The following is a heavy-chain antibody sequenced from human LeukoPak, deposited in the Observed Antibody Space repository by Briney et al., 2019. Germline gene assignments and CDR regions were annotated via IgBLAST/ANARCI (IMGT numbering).Heavy chain of an antibody. J-gene: IGHJ6*04. D-gene: IGHD1-20*01. CDR1: GFTFSNAG. Sequence: GGSLRLSCAASGFTFSNAGMSWVRQAPGKGLEWVGRIKSKTDGGTTDYAAPVKGRFTISRDDSKDTLYLQMHSLNTEDTAVYYCNIVKGDISGTMGYYYGRDVWGKGTTVTVSS. V-gene: IGHV3-15*01. CDR3: NIVKGDISGTMGYYYGRDV. CDR2: IKSKTDGGTT.